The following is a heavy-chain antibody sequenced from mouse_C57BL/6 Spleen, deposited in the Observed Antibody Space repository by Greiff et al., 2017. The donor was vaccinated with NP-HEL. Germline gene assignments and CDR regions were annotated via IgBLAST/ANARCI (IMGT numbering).Heavy chain of an antibody. CDR3: ARNYPGLYYFDD. CDR1: GFSLTSYG. Sequence: QVQLQQSGPGLVQPSQSLSITCTVSGFSLTSYGVHWVRQSPGKGLEWRGVIWGGGSNDYNAAFISRLSISKDNSKSQVFFKRNSLQADDTAIYYCARNYPGLYYFDDWGQGTTLTVSS. J-gene: IGHJ2*01. CDR2: IWGGGSN. V-gene: IGHV2-2*01.